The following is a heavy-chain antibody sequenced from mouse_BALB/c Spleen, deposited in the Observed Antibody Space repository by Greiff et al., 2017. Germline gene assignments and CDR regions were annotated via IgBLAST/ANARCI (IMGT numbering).Heavy chain of an antibody. CDR2: IDPANGNT. CDR1: GFNIKDTY. V-gene: IGHV14-3*02. CDR3: ANWDGDY. D-gene: IGHD4-1*01. Sequence: EVKLMESGAELVKPGASVKLSCTASGFNIKDTYMHWVKQRPEQGLEWIGRIDPANGNTKYDPKFQGKATITADTSSNTAYLQLSSLTSEDTAVYYCANWDGDYWGQGTTLTVSA. J-gene: IGHJ2*01.